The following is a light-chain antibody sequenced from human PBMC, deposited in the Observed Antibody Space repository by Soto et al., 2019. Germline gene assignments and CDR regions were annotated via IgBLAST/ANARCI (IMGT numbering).Light chain of an antibody. J-gene: IGKJ2*01. Sequence: EIVMTQSPATLSVSPGERATLSCRASQSVSSNLAWYQQKPGQAPRLLIYGASTRATGSPARFSGSGSGTEFTLTISSLQSEDFAGYYCQQYNNWPPYTFGQGTKLEIK. CDR2: GAS. CDR1: QSVSSN. CDR3: QQYNNWPPYT. V-gene: IGKV3-15*01.